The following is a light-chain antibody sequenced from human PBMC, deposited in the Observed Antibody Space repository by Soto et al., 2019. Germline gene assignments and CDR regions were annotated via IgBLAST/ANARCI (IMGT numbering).Light chain of an antibody. CDR2: LGS. CDR1: QRLLHSNGNIF. J-gene: IGKJ2*01. V-gene: IGKV2-28*01. CDR3: MQALQTPYT. Sequence: EIVMTQSPPSLTVTPGEPASISCTSSQRLLHSNGNIFLDWYLQKPGQSLQLLIYLGSNRASGVPDRVSGSETGTYFTLKISRVEAEDVGVYYCMQALQTPYTFGQGTKLEIK.